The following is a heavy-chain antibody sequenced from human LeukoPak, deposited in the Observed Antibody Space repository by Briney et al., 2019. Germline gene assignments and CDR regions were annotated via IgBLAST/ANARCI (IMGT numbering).Heavy chain of an antibody. V-gene: IGHV1-2*02. CDR2: FNPISGGT. CDR1: GYTFDDYD. Sequence: GASVKVSCKASGYTFDDYDMHWVRQAPGQGLEWMGWFNPISGGTAYARKFQGRVTMTWDTSISTVYMELIRLTSDDTALFYWARVPRQLLPYFDYWGQGTLVTVSS. J-gene: IGHJ4*02. D-gene: IGHD2-15*01. CDR3: ARVPRQLLPYFDY.